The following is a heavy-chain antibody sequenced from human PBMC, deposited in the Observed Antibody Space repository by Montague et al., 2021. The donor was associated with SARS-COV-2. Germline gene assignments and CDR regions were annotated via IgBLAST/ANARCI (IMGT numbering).Heavy chain of an antibody. J-gene: IGHJ5*01. CDR3: ARTEYNWNDWFDP. CDR2: IFHSGIT. Sequence: SETLSLTCSVSGGSISSYYWSWIRQPPGKGLEWIGYIFHSGITDYNPSXKSRVTISVDMSKNQFSLQLNSVTAADSAVYYCARTEYNWNDWFDPWGPGTTVTVSS. D-gene: IGHD1-20*01. V-gene: IGHV4-59*13. CDR1: GGSISSYY.